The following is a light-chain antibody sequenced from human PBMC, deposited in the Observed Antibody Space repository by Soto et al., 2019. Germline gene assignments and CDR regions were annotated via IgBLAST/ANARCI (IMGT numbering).Light chain of an antibody. CDR2: DVT. CDR3: SSYTSFKTLV. J-gene: IGLJ1*01. V-gene: IGLV2-14*01. CDR1: SSDVGGYKY. Sequence: QSALTQPASVSESPGQSITISCTGSSSDVGGYKYVSWYQQHPGKAPKLLIYDVTNRPSGVSNRFSGSKSGYTASLTISGLQSEDESDYYCSSYTSFKTLVFGTGTKVTVL.